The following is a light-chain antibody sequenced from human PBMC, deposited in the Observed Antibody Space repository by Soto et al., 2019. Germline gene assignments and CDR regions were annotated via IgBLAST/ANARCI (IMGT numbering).Light chain of an antibody. J-gene: IGKJ3*01. V-gene: IGKV3-20*01. CDR1: QSVSSSY. CDR2: GAS. CDR3: QQYGRSPMVT. Sequence: EIVLTQSPGTLSLSPGERATLSCRASQSVSSSYLAWYQQKPGQAPRLLIYGASSRATGIPDRFSGSGSGTDFTLTISRLEPEGFAVYYCQQYGRSPMVTFGPGTKVDIK.